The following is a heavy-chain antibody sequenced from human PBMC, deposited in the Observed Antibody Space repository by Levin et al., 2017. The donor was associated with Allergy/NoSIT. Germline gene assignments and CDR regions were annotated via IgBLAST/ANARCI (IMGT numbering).Heavy chain of an antibody. CDR2: IYPGDSDT. Sequence: GESLKISCKGSGYSFTSYWIGWVRQMPGKGLEWMGIIYPGDSDTRYSPSFQGQVTISADKSISTAYLQWSSLKASDTAMYYCARRSYRSSSWYDDAFDSWGQGTMVTVSS. D-gene: IGHD6-13*01. CDR1: GYSFTSYW. CDR3: ARRSYRSSSWYDDAFDS. V-gene: IGHV5-51*01. J-gene: IGHJ3*02.